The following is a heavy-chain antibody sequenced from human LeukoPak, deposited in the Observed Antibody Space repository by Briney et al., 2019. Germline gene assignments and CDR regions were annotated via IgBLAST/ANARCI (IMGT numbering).Heavy chain of an antibody. J-gene: IGHJ6*03. CDR2: IYYSGST. D-gene: IGHD6-13*01. Sequence: SETLSLTCTVSGGSISSSSYYWGWIRQPPGKGLEWIGSIYYSGSTYYNPSLKSRVTISVDTSKNQFSLKLSSVTAADTAVYYCARQIRCSSSWEYYMDVWGKGTTVTVSS. CDR3: ARQIRCSSSWEYYMDV. CDR1: GGSISSSSYY. V-gene: IGHV4-39*01.